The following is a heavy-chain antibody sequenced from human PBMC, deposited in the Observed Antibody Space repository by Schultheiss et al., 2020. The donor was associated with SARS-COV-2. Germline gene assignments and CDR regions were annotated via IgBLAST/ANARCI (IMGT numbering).Heavy chain of an antibody. CDR3: ARATGIAMDDYFDY. V-gene: IGHV1-2*02. Sequence: ASVKVSCKASGYTFTGYYMHWVRQAPGQGLEWMGGIIPIFGTANYAQKFQGRVTITRNTSTSTVYMELSSLRSDDTAVYYCARATGIAMDDYFDYWGQGTLVTVSS. CDR1: GYTFTGYY. CDR2: IIPIFGTA. J-gene: IGHJ4*02. D-gene: IGHD5-18*01.